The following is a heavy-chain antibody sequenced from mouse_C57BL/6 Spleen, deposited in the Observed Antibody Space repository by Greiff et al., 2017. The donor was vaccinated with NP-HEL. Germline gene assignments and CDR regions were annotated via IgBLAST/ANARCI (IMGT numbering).Heavy chain of an antibody. D-gene: IGHD4-1*01. CDR3: ARSTGGAWFAY. J-gene: IGHJ3*01. CDR1: GYTFTSYW. CDR2: IDPSDSET. V-gene: IGHV1-52*01. Sequence: QVQLQQPGAELVRPGSSVKLSCKASGYTFTSYWMHWVKQRPIQGLEWIGNIDPSDSETHYNQKFKDKATLTVDKSSSTAYMQLSSLTSEDSAVYYCARSTGGAWFAYWGQGTLVTVSA.